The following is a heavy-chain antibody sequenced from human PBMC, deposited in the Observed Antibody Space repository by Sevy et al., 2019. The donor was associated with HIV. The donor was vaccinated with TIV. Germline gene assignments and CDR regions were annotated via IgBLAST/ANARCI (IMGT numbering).Heavy chain of an antibody. D-gene: IGHD3-16*01. Sequence: GGSLRLSCAASGFTFSSYSMNWVRQAPGKGLEWVSSISSSSSYIYYADSVKGRFTISRDNAKNSLYLQMNSLRAEDMAVYYCATSGGFNYYGMDVWGQGTTVTVSS. CDR2: ISSSSSYI. CDR3: ATSGGFNYYGMDV. V-gene: IGHV3-21*01. CDR1: GFTFSSYS. J-gene: IGHJ6*02.